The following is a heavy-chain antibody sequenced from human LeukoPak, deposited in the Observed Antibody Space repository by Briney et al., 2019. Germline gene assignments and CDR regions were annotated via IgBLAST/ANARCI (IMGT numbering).Heavy chain of an antibody. CDR3: AREGSQEYFDY. V-gene: IGHV4-61*01. J-gene: IGHJ4*02. D-gene: IGHD6-19*01. Sequence: SETLSLTCTVSGGSISSSSYYWSWIRQPPGKGLEWIGYIYYSGSTNYNPSLKSRVTISVDTSKNQFSLKLSSVTAADTAVYYCAREGSQEYFDYWGQGTLVTVSS. CDR1: GGSISSSSYY. CDR2: IYYSGST.